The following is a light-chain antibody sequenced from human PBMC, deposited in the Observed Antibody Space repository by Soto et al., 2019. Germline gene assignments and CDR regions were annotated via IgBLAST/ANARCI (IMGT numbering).Light chain of an antibody. CDR2: AAS. CDR1: QSISSH. Sequence: DIQLTQSPASLSASVGDRVTITCRASQSISSHLNWYQQKPGKAPQVLIYAASILQSGVPSRFTGSGSGTDFTLTIRSLQPEDFATYYCQQSYSPLYTFGQGTKLEIK. V-gene: IGKV1-39*01. J-gene: IGKJ2*01. CDR3: QQSYSPLYT.